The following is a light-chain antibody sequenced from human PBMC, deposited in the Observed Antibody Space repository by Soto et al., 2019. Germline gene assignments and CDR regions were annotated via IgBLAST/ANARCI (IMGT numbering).Light chain of an antibody. J-gene: IGKJ3*01. Sequence: EIVLTQSPATLSLSPGGRATLSSRASQSVSSYLAWYQQKPDQAPRLLIYDASNRATGIPARFSASGSDTDFTLSLRSLEREDVGVYYWQQRRNWALFPFAPGTKVD. CDR3: QQRRNWALFP. CDR2: DAS. CDR1: QSVSSY. V-gene: IGKV3-11*01.